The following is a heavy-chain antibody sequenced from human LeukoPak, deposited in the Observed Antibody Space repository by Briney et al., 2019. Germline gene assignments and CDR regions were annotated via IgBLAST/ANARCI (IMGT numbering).Heavy chain of an antibody. J-gene: IGHJ4*02. V-gene: IGHV4-39*01. CDR1: GGSISSSSYY. Sequence: PSETLSLTCTVSGGSISSSSYYWGWIRQPPGKGLEWIGNVYFRGSTYYNPSLKSRVTISVDTSKNQFSLKLNSVTAADTAVYYCARFKSGGFYYFDSWGQGTLVTVSS. CDR2: VYFRGST. CDR3: ARFKSGGFYYFDS. D-gene: IGHD2-15*01.